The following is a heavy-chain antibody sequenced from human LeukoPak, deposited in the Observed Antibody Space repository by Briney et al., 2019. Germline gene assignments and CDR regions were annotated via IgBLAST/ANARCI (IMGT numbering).Heavy chain of an antibody. V-gene: IGHV3-23*01. J-gene: IGHJ4*02. Sequence: GGSLRLSCAASGFTFSSYAMSWVRRAPGKGLEWVSAISGSGGSTYYADSVKGRFTISRDNSKNTLYLQTNSLRAEDTAVYYCAKGPYVLRYFDPHHFDYWGQGTLVTVSS. D-gene: IGHD3-9*01. CDR2: ISGSGGST. CDR3: AKGPYVLRYFDPHHFDY. CDR1: GFTFSSYA.